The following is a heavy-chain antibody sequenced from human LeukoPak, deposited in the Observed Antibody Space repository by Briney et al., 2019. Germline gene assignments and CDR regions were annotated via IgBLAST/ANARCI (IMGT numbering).Heavy chain of an antibody. V-gene: IGHV3-73*01. CDR2: IRSKANSYAT. CDR3: TRDYGVLFDY. D-gene: IGHD4-17*01. Sequence: GGSLRLSCAASGFTFSGSAIHWVRQASGKGLEWVGRIRSKANSYATSSAASVKGRFAISRDDSKNTAYLQMNSLKTEDTAVYYCTRDYGVLFDYWGQGTLVTVSS. CDR1: GFTFSGSA. J-gene: IGHJ4*02.